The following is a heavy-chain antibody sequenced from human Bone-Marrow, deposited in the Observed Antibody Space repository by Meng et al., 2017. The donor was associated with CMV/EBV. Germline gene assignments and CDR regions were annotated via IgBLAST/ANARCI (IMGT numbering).Heavy chain of an antibody. CDR1: GFTLRDFE. V-gene: IGHV3-48*03. J-gene: IGHJ6*02. CDR2: INSITV. D-gene: IGHD3-9*01. CDR3: VSFDPHGKCGMDV. Sequence: GESLKIPCAASGFTLRDFEINWVRQTPRKGLEWISYINSITVYFIDSVKGRFSIAKDNTRDPLSLQMSSLRAEDTALYYRVSFDPHGKCGMDVWGQGTTVTVSS.